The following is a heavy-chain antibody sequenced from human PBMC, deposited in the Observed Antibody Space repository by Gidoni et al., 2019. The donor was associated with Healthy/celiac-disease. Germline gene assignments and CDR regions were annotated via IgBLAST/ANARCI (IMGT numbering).Heavy chain of an antibody. V-gene: IGHV3-21*01. CDR3: ARSGSAPPEDYYGSGSYYRNNWFDP. Sequence: EVQLVESGGGLVKPGGSLRLSCAASGFTFSSYSMHWVRQAPGKGLEWVSSISSSSSYIYYADSVKGRFTISRDNAKNSRYLQMNSLRAEDTAVYYCARSGSAPPEDYYGSGSYYRNNWFDPWGQGTLVTVSS. CDR2: ISSSSSYI. CDR1: GFTFSSYS. J-gene: IGHJ5*02. D-gene: IGHD3-10*01.